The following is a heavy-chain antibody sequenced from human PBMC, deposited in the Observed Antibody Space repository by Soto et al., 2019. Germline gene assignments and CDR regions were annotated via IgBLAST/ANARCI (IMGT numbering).Heavy chain of an antibody. CDR2: ISTSGNT. CDR3: ARGGGVPALGDP. J-gene: IGHJ5*02. Sequence: QVQLEESGPGLVKPSETLSLICSVSGVSMRNSYWTWIRQSAGKGLEWIGRISTSGNTNYKPPLPSRLTMSVDTSKNQVSLKLTSVTAADTAVYYCARGGGVPALGDPWGQGTLVTVSS. V-gene: IGHV4-4*07. CDR1: GVSMRNSY. D-gene: IGHD3-16*01.